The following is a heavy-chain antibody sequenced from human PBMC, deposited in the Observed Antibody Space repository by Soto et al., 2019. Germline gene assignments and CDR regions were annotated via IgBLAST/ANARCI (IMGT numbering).Heavy chain of an antibody. CDR2: ISAYNGKT. V-gene: IGHV1-18*01. D-gene: IGHD2-2*02. CDR1: GYIFTSYG. J-gene: IGHJ4*02. Sequence: QAHLVQSGPEVKKPGASVKVSCKGSGYIFTSYGIAWVRQAPGQGLEWMGWISAYNGKTEYAQKFQGRVTVTRDTSTSTAYLELRSLRSDDTALYYWARGRYRDYWGQGALVTVSS. CDR3: ARGRYRDY.